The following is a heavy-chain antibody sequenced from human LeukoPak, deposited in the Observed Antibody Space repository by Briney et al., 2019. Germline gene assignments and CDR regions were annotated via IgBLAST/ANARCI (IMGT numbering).Heavy chain of an antibody. Sequence: EASVKVSCKASGYTFTGYYMHWVRQPPGQGLEWMGWINPNSGGTNYAQKFQGRVTMTRDTSISTAYMELSRLRSDDTAVYYCATTMVRGVIISRYYYYYMDVWGKGTTVTVSS. V-gene: IGHV1-2*02. CDR3: ATTMVRGVIISRYYYYYMDV. D-gene: IGHD3-10*01. CDR2: INPNSGGT. J-gene: IGHJ6*03. CDR1: GYTFTGYY.